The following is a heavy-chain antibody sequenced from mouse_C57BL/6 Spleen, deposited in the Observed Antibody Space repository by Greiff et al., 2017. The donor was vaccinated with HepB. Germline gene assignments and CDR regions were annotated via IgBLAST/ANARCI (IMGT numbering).Heavy chain of an antibody. V-gene: IGHV5-9-1*02. Sequence: EVQLVESGEGLVKPGGSLKLSCAASGFTFSSYAMSWVRQTPEKRLEWVAYISSGGDDIYYADTVKGRVTISRDNARNTLYLQMSSLKSEDTAMYYCTRAPGGFTTVEGYYFDYWGQGTTLTVSS. CDR2: ISSGGDDI. CDR3: TRAPGGFTTVEGYYFDY. D-gene: IGHD1-1*01. J-gene: IGHJ2*01. CDR1: GFTFSSYA.